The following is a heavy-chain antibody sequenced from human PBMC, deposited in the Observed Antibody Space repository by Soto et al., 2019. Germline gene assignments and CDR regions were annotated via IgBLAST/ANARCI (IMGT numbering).Heavy chain of an antibody. J-gene: IGHJ4*02. CDR3: ARGGLTDYFDY. D-gene: IGHD2-21*02. V-gene: IGHV3-33*01. Sequence: QVQLVESGGGVVQPGRSLRLSCAASGFTFSSYGMHWVRQAPGKGLESVAVIWYDGSNKYYADSVKGRFTISRDKSKNTLYLQMNRLRAEDTAVYYGARGGLTDYFDYWGQGTLVTVSS. CDR2: IWYDGSNK. CDR1: GFTFSSYG.